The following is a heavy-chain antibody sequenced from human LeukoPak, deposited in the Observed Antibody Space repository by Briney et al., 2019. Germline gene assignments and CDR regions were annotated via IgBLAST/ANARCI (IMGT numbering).Heavy chain of an antibody. CDR3: ARVGSSGWYVHPTLDY. CDR2: INPSNGDT. Sequence: ASVKVSCKASGYTFSDYYIHWVRQAPGQGLEWMAWINPSNGDTNYAQKFQGRVTMTRDTSISTAYMELTRLTSDDTAVYYCARVGSSGWYVHPTLDYWGRGTLATVSS. CDR1: GYTFSDYY. D-gene: IGHD6-19*01. J-gene: IGHJ4*02. V-gene: IGHV1-2*02.